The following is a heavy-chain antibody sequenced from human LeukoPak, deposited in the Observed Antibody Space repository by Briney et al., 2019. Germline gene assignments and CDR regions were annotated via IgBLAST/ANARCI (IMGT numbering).Heavy chain of an antibody. CDR2: TSYDGSDK. J-gene: IGHJ4*02. D-gene: IGHD6-13*01. V-gene: IGHV3-30-3*01. CDR1: GFTFSNYP. CDR3: ARQSDVLAAAGPFDY. Sequence: GGSLRLSCAASGFTFSNYPMHWVRQAPGKGLEWVSLTSYDGSDKHNADSVKGRFTISRDNSKNTLYLQMNSLRPEDTAVYHCARQSDVLAAAGPFDYWGQGTLVTVSS.